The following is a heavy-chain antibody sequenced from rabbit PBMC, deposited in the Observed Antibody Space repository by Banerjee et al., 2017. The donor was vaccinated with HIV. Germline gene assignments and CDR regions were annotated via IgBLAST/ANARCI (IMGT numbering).Heavy chain of an antibody. J-gene: IGHJ4*01. CDR3: ARILVFSGSSYPYNL. V-gene: IGHV1S7*01. CDR2: IDPVVGST. CDR1: GFDFSSYY. Sequence: QLKESGGGLVQPGGSLKLSCKASGFDFSSYYITWVRQAPGKGLEWIGYIDPVVGSTSYGSWGNGRFPISRHNAQNTLYLQLYSLTAADTATYFCARILVFSGSSYPYNLWGQGTLVTVS. D-gene: IGHD8-1*01.